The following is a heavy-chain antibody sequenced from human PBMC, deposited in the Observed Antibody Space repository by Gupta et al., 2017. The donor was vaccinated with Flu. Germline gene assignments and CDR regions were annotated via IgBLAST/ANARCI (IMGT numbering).Heavy chain of an antibody. J-gene: IGHJ6*02. D-gene: IGHD6-19*01. V-gene: IGHV3-21*01. CDR1: GFTFSSYS. CDR2: LSSSSNYI. Sequence: EVQLVESGGGLVKPGGSLRLSCAASGFTFSSYSMNWVRQAPGKGLEWVSSLSSSSNYIYYADSVKGRFTISRDNAKNSLYLQMNSLRAEDTAVYYCARGDSSGWYGNYYYYGMDVWGQGTTVTVSS. CDR3: ARGDSSGWYGNYYYYGMDV.